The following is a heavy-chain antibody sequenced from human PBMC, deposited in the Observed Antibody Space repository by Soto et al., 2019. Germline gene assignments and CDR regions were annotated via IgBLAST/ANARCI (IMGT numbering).Heavy chain of an antibody. V-gene: IGHV3-53*01. CDR1: GFTVSSNY. CDR3: ARVISGGSKYYYYGMDV. Sequence: PXVSLRLSCAASGFTVSSNYISGVRQAAGKGLEWVSVIYSGGSTYYADSVKGRFTISRDNSKNTLYLQMNSLRAEDTAVYYCARVISGGSKYYYYGMDVWGQGATVTVSS. CDR2: IYSGGST. J-gene: IGHJ6*02. D-gene: IGHD6-25*01.